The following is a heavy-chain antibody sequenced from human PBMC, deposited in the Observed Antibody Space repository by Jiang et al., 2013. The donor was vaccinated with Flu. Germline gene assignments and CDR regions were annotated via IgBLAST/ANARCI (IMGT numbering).Heavy chain of an antibody. Sequence: TFSSYGMHWVRQXPGKGLEWVAVIWYDGSNKYYADSVKGRFTISRDNSKNTLYLQMNSLRAEDTAVYYCARDPYAYYYDSSGPNWFDPWGQGTLVTVSS. V-gene: IGHV3-33*01. CDR3: ARDPYAYYYDSSGPNWFDP. CDR1: TFSSYG. D-gene: IGHD3-22*01. J-gene: IGHJ5*02. CDR2: IWYDGSNK.